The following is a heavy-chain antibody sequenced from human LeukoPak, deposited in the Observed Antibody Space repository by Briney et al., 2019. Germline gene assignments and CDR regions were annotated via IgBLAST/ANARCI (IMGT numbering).Heavy chain of an antibody. J-gene: IGHJ4*02. CDR1: GVSTTTYF. CDR3: VSQLGGTTFH. D-gene: IGHD1/OR15-1a*01. V-gene: IGHV4-59*01. Sequence: KPSETLSLTCTVSGVSTTTYFWSWIRQPPGKGLEWVGYVYYNGIANYNPSLKSRVSISLDTSKNQFSLRLNSVTAAETAVYYCVSQLGGTTFHWGQGTLVTVSS. CDR2: VYYNGIA.